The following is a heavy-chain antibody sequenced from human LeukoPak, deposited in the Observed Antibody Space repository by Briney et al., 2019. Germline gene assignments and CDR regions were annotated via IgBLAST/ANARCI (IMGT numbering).Heavy chain of an antibody. V-gene: IGHV3-23*01. Sequence: GGSLRLSCAASGFTFTSYAMSWVRQAPGKGLEWASAISGSGGSTYYADSVKGRFTISRDNSKNTLYLQMNSLRAEDTAVYYCAKVDGGLASAGTPDYWGQGTLVTISS. CDR2: ISGSGGST. CDR3: AKVDGGLASAGTPDY. CDR1: GFTFTSYA. J-gene: IGHJ4*02. D-gene: IGHD6-13*01.